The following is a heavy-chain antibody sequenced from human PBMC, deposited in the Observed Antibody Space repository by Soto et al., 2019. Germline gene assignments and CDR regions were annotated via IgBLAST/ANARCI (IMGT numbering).Heavy chain of an antibody. J-gene: IGHJ6*01. D-gene: IGHD3-10*01. CDR3: ATWTVITGFESRYPVYYYGMDV. CDR1: GYTLTELS. CDR2: FDPEDGET. V-gene: IGHV1-24*01. Sequence: ASVKGSCKVSGYTLTELSMHWVRQAPGKGLEWMGGFDPEDGETIYAQKFQGRVTMTEDTSTDTAYMELSSLRSEDTAVYYCATWTVITGFESRYPVYYYGMDVWGQGTTVTVSS.